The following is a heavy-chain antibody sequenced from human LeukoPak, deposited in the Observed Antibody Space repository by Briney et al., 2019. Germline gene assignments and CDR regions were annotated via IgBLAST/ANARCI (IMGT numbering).Heavy chain of an antibody. CDR3: AREPHSGSYQSYWYFDL. J-gene: IGHJ2*01. D-gene: IGHD1-26*01. CDR1: GGTFISYA. Sequence: GSSVKVSCKASGGTFISYAISWVRQAPGQGLEWMGGIIPIFGTANYAQKFQGRVTITADESTSAAYMELSSLRSEDTAVYYCAREPHSGSYQSYWYFDLWGRGTLVTVSS. V-gene: IGHV1-69*01. CDR2: IIPIFGTA.